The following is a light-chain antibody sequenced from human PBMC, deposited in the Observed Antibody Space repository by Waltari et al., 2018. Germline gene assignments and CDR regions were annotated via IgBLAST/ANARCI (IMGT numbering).Light chain of an antibody. J-gene: IGLJ2*01. CDR2: DVT. CDR3: CSYAGSYTHVV. CDR1: SSDVGGYDY. V-gene: IGLV2-11*01. Sequence: QSALTQPRSVSGSPGQSVTISCTGTSSDVGGYDYFSWSQHHPGKAPKLMICDVTKRPSGVPDRFSGSKSGNTASLTISGLQAEDEADYYCCSYAGSYTHVVFGGGTKLTVL.